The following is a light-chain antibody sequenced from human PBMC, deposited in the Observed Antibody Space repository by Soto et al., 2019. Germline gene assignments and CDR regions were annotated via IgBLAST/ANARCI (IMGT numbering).Light chain of an antibody. J-gene: IGLJ1*01. CDR3: SSYTSSSTWV. Sequence: QSALTQPASVSGSPGQSITISCTGTSSDVGGYNYVSWYQQHPGKAPELMIYDVSNRPSGVSNRFSGSKSGNTASLTISGLQAEDEADYYCSSYTSSSTWVFGTGTKDTVL. CDR2: DVS. CDR1: SSDVGGYNY. V-gene: IGLV2-14*01.